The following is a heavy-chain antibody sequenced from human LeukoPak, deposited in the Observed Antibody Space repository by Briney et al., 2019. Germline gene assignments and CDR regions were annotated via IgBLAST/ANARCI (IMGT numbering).Heavy chain of an antibody. CDR1: GYTFTSYY. CDR3: ARESMSALVYAFDA. Sequence: SVKVSCKASGYTFTSYYLHWVRQAPGQGLEWMGRIIPIFGTANYAQKFQGRVTITTDESTSTAYMELSSLRSEDTAVYYCARESMSALVYAFDAWGQGTLVTVSS. V-gene: IGHV1-69*05. J-gene: IGHJ4*02. CDR2: IIPIFGTA. D-gene: IGHD2-8*01.